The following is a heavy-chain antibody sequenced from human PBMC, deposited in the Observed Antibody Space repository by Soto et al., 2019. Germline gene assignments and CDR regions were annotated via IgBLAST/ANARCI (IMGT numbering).Heavy chain of an antibody. V-gene: IGHV3-74*03. CDR1: GFIFSSFW. J-gene: IGHJ6*02. CDR2: INGDGASL. D-gene: IGHD3-10*01. CDR3: AREGSLGLDV. Sequence: EVRFEEAGGGFVQPGGSLRVSCSGSGFIFSSFWMHWVRQGPGKGLERVSRINGDGASLAYADSVKGRFSISRDNVKNTLHLQMNRLGADDTAVYFCAREGSLGLDVWGRGTTVTVSS.